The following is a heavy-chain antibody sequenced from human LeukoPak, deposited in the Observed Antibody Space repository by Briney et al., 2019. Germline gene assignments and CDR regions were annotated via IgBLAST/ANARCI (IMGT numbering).Heavy chain of an antibody. D-gene: IGHD2/OR15-2a*01. V-gene: IGHV4-38-2*02. J-gene: IGHJ4*02. CDR1: AYSISSGYY. CDR2: IYHSGST. Sequence: PSETLSLTCAVSAYSISSGYYWGWIRQPPGKGLEWIGSIYHSGSTYYNPSLKSRVTISVDTSKNQFSLKLSSVTAADTAVYYCARDVEPYYLPRDEGAWGYFDYWGQGTLVTVSS. CDR3: ARDVEPYYLPRDEGAWGYFDY.